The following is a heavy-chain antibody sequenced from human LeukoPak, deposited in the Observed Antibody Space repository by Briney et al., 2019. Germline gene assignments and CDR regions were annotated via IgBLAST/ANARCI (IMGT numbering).Heavy chain of an antibody. CDR1: GYRLTSYG. V-gene: IGHV1-18*01. J-gene: IGHJ6*02. D-gene: IGHD4-23*01. Sequence: ASVTVSCKSSGYRLTSYGFTWVRQAPGQGLEWMGWVSGYDGKTNYAQEVQGRVTMTTDTSTGTVYMELRSLRPDDTAIYYCARGGKDGMDVWGQGTTVTVSS. CDR2: VSGYDGKT. CDR3: ARGGKDGMDV.